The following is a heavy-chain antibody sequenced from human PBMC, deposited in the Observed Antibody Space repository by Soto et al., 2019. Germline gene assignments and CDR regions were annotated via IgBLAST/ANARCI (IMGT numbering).Heavy chain of an antibody. CDR2: IIPIFGTA. Sequence: SVKVSCKASGGTFSSYAISWVRQAPGQGLEWMGGIIPIFGTANYAQKFQGRVTITADKSTSTAYMELSSLRSEDTAVYYCANIPDYYDSSGYSYWGQGTLVTVSS. CDR3: ANIPDYYDSSGYSY. V-gene: IGHV1-69*06. J-gene: IGHJ4*02. D-gene: IGHD3-22*01. CDR1: GGTFSSYA.